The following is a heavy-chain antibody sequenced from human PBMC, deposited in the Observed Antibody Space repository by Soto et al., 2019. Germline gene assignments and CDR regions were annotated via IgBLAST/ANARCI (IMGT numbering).Heavy chain of an antibody. CDR3: ARERQYEPLLY. CDR2: VSAYNRNT. Sequence: QVQLVQSGVEVKKPGDSVKVSCQASGYTFTNYGITWLRQAPGQGLEWMGWVSAYNRNTNYAQRFQDRVTMTTDTSTRTAYMELRNLKSEHTAIYCCARERQYEPLLYWGQGTLVTVSS. CDR1: GYTFTNYG. J-gene: IGHJ4*02. V-gene: IGHV1-18*01. D-gene: IGHD2-2*01.